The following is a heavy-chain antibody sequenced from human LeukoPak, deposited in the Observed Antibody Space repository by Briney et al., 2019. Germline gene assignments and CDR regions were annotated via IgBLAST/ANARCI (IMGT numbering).Heavy chain of an antibody. J-gene: IGHJ4*02. V-gene: IGHV3-30-3*01. CDR1: GFTFSSYA. CDR2: ISYDGSNK. CDR3: TRHREERGEAYGDY. Sequence: GRSLRLSCAASGFTFSSYAMHWVRQAPGKGLEWVAVISYDGSNKYYADSVKGRFTISRDNSKNTLYLQMNSLKTEDTAVYYCTRHREERGEAYGDYWGQGTLVTVSS. D-gene: IGHD3-10*01.